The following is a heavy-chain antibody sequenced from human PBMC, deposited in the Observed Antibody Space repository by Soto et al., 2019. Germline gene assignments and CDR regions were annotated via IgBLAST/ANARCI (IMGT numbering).Heavy chain of an antibody. J-gene: IGHJ5*02. V-gene: IGHV1-18*01. CDR2: ISAYNGNT. Sequence: ASVKVSCKASGYTFTSYGISWVRQAPGQGLEWMGWISAYNGNTNYAQKLQGRVTMTTDTSTSTAYMELRSLRSDDTAVYYCARDRAVAGKNNWFDPWGQGTLVTVSS. CDR3: ARDRAVAGKNNWFDP. CDR1: GYTFTSYG. D-gene: IGHD6-19*01.